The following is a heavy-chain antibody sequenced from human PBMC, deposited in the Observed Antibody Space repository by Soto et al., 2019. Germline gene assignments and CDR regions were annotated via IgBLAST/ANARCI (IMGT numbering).Heavy chain of an antibody. J-gene: IGHJ5*02. CDR1: GGSISSGGYY. D-gene: IGHD3-22*01. V-gene: IGHV4-31*03. CDR3: ARTTDSSGYFQFWFDP. CDR2: IHYSGST. Sequence: QVQLQESSPGLVKPSQTLSLTCTVSGGSISSGGYYWSWIRQHPGKGLEWIGYIHYSGSTYYNPSLRSRVTISVDTSKNQFSLKLSSVTAADTAVYYCARTTDSSGYFQFWFDPWGQGTLVTVSS.